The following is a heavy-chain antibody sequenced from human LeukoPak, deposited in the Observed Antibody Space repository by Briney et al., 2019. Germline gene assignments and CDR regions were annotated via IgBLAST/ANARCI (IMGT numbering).Heavy chain of an antibody. D-gene: IGHD5-18*01. Sequence: GGSLRLSCAASGFTFGDYGMSWVRQAPGKGLEWVSGINWNGGSTGYVDSVKGRFTISRDNAKNSLYLQMNSLRAEDTALYYCAKDIYSYGLDYWGQGTLVTVSS. CDR3: AKDIYSYGLDY. J-gene: IGHJ4*02. CDR1: GFTFGDYG. V-gene: IGHV3-20*04. CDR2: INWNGGST.